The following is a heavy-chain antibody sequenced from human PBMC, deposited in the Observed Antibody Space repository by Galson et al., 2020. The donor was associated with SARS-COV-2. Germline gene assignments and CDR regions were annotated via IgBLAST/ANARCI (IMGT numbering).Heavy chain of an antibody. V-gene: IGHV1-18*04. J-gene: IGHJ4*02. CDR2: ISAYNGKT. D-gene: IGHD6-6*01. CDR1: GYTFTSNG. CDR3: ARDVEARGGFDY. Sequence: ASVKVSCKASGYTFTSNGISWVRQAPGQGLEWMGWISAYNGKTDYVQNLQGRVTMTTDTSASTAYMELRSLRSDDTAVYYCARDVEARGGFDYWGQGTLVTVSS.